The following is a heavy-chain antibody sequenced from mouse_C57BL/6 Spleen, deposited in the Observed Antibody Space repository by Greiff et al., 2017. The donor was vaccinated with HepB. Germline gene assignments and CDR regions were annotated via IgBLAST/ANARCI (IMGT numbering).Heavy chain of an antibody. CDR1: GYTFTSYW. CDR2: IDPSYSYT. V-gene: IGHV1-69*01. D-gene: IGHD1-1*01. Sequence: QVQLQQPGAELVMPGASVKLSCKASGYTFTSYWMHWVKQRPGHGLEWIGEIDPSYSYTNYNQTFKGKSTLTVDKSSSTAYMQLSSLTSEDSAVYYCARRYYGSSSWYFDVWGTGTTVTVSS. J-gene: IGHJ1*03. CDR3: ARRYYGSSSWYFDV.